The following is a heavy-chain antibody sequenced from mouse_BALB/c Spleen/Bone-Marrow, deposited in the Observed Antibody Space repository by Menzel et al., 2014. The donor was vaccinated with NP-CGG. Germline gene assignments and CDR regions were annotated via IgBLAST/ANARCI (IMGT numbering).Heavy chain of an antibody. CDR2: ISYDGSN. CDR1: GYSITSGYY. CDR3: ASGYYGGSFAY. J-gene: IGHJ3*01. V-gene: IGHV3-6*02. D-gene: IGHD1-2*01. Sequence: EVHLVESGPGLVKPSQSLSLTCSVTGYSITSGYYWNWIRQFPGNKLEWMGYISYDGSNNYNPSLKNRISITRDTSKNQFFLKLSSATTEDTASYYCASGYYGGSFAYWGQGTLVTVSA.